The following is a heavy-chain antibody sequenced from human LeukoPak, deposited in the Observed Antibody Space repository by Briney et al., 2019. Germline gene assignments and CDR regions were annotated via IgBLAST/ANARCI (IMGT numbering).Heavy chain of an antibody. CDR2: IDPSDSYT. CDR3: ASFRGYSGYDDDY. J-gene: IGHJ4*02. Sequence: GESLRISCKGSGYSFTSYWISWVRQMPGKGLEWMGRIDPSDSYTNYSPSFQGHVTISADKSIGTAYLQWSSLKASDTAMYYCASFRGYSGYDDDYWGQGTLVTVSS. D-gene: IGHD5-12*01. CDR1: GYSFTSYW. V-gene: IGHV5-10-1*01.